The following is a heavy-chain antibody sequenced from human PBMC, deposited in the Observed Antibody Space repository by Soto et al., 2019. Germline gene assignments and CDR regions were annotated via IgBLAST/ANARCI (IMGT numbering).Heavy chain of an antibody. CDR3: ARGDYNFYYYMDV. CDR1: GYTFIDYY. J-gene: IGHJ6*03. CDR2: INPNSGGT. Sequence: GASVKVSCKTSGYTFIDYYMHWVRQAPGQGLEWMGWINPNSGGTNYAQKFQGWVTLTRDTSISTAYMELSRLRSDDTAVYYCARGDYNFYYYMDVWGKGTTVTSP. D-gene: IGHD3-10*01. V-gene: IGHV1-2*04.